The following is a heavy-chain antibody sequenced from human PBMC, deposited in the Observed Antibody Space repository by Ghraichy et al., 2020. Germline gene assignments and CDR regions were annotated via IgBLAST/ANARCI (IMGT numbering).Heavy chain of an antibody. CDR3: AKDLSTIFGVPDYYYYGMDV. Sequence: GGSLRLSCAASGFTFSSYGMHWVRQAPGKGLEWVAVISYDGSNKYYADSVKGRFTISRDNSKNTLYLQMNSLRAEDTAVYYCAKDLSTIFGVPDYYYYGMDVWGQGNTVTVSS. CDR2: ISYDGSNK. D-gene: IGHD3-3*01. J-gene: IGHJ6*02. CDR1: GFTFSSYG. V-gene: IGHV3-30*18.